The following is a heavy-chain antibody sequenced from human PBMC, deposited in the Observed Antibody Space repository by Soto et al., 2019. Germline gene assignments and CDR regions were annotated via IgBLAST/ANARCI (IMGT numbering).Heavy chain of an antibody. Sequence: QVQLQQWGAGLLKPSETLSLTCAVYDGSLSDNYYTWTRQSPGKGLEWIGEIHPSGSTFYNPSLKTRXXLXQXXSKKQFSLNLISVTAADTGTYYCSRGDDAYKGGRTWGQGTLVTVSS. CDR1: DGSLSDNY. CDR2: IHPSGST. D-gene: IGHD1-1*01. CDR3: SRGDDAYKGGRT. V-gene: IGHV4-34*02. J-gene: IGHJ5*02.